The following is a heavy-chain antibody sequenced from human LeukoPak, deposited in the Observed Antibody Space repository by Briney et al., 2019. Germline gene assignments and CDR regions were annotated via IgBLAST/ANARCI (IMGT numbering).Heavy chain of an antibody. Sequence: PSETLSLTCTVAGGSISGYYWTWIRQPPGQGLEWIAYIHSNGYTNYNPSLRSRVTISVDPSKNQFSLTVTPVTAADTAIYYCAQRQGPMSRTYNYFDPWGQGALVTVSS. J-gene: IGHJ5*02. CDR3: AQRQGPMSRTYNYFDP. CDR1: GGSISGYY. V-gene: IGHV4-4*09. CDR2: IHSNGYT.